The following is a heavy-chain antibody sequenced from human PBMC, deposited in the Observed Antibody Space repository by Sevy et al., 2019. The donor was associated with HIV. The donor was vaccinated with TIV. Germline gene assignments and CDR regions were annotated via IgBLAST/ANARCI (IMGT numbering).Heavy chain of an antibody. CDR2: ISWDGGST. J-gene: IGHJ4*02. CDR1: GFTFDDYT. D-gene: IGHD1-1*01. Sequence: GGSLRLSCAASGFTFDDYTMHWVRQAPGKGLEWVSLISWDGGSTYYADSVKGRFTISRDNSKNSLYLQMNSLRTADTALYYCAKTRNPWDFWTYYFDYWGQGTLVTVSS. CDR3: AKTRNPWDFWTYYFDY. V-gene: IGHV3-43*01.